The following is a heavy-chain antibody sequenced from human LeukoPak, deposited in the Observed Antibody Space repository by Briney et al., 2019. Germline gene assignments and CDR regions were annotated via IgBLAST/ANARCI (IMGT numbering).Heavy chain of an antibody. CDR2: IITILGIA. J-gene: IGHJ5*02. CDR3: ARQEGATSCFDP. D-gene: IGHD1-26*01. CDR1: GGTFSSYT. Sequence: SVKVSCKASGGTFSSYTISWVRQAPGQGLEWMARIITILGIANYAQKFQGRVTITADKSTSTAYMELSSLRSEDTALYYCARQEGATSCFDPSGEGWLVTVSS. V-gene: IGHV1-69*02.